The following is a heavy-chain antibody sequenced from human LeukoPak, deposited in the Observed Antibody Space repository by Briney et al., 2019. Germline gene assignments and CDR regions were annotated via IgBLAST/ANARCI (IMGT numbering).Heavy chain of an antibody. V-gene: IGHV3-23*01. CDR3: AKYLLWFETPFDY. J-gene: IGHJ4*02. CDR1: GFTFSSYA. CDR2: ISGSGGST. Sequence: GGSLRLSCAASGFTFSSYAMSWVRQAPGKGLEWASAISGSGGSTYYADSVKGRFTISRDNSKNTLYLQMNSLRAEDTAVYYCAKYLLWFETPFDYWGQGTLVTVSS. D-gene: IGHD3-10*01.